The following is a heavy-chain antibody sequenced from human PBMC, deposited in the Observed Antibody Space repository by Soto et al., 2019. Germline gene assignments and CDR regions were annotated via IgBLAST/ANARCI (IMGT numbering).Heavy chain of an antibody. CDR1: GGSISSGGYY. D-gene: IGHD2-15*01. V-gene: IGHV4-31*03. CDR3: ARVGYCSGGSCHNYYFDY. CDR2: IYYSGST. J-gene: IGHJ4*02. Sequence: SETLSLTCTVSGGSISSGGYYWSWIRQHPGKGLEWIGYIYYSGSTYYNPSLKSRVTISVDTSKNQFSLKLSSVTAADTAVYYYARVGYCSGGSCHNYYFDYWGQGTLVTVSS.